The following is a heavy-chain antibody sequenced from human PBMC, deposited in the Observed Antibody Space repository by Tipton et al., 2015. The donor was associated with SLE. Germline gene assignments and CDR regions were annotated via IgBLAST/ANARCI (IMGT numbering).Heavy chain of an antibody. J-gene: IGHJ1*01. Sequence: TLSLTCTVSGGSISSGGYYWSWIRQHPGKGLEWIGYIYYSGSTYYNPSLKSRVTISVDTSKNQFSLKLSSVTAADTAVYYCARGIAAAERPEYFQHWGQGTLVTVSS. CDR2: IYYSGST. CDR1: GGSISSGGYY. CDR3: ARGIAAAERPEYFQH. V-gene: IGHV4-31*03. D-gene: IGHD6-13*01.